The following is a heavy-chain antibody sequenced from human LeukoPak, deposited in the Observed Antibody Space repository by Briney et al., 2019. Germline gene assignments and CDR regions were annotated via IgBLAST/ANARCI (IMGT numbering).Heavy chain of an antibody. CDR2: MSGSGGIT. CDR3: ARVLTVDGDYDGGGEFDL. D-gene: IGHD4-17*01. J-gene: IGHJ5*02. CDR1: GFTFSSYA. V-gene: IGHV3-23*01. Sequence: GGSLRLSCAASGFTFSSYAMSWVRQAPGKGLEWVSVMSGSGGITNYADSVKGRFTISRDNAKNSLYLQMNSLRAEDTAVYYCARVLTVDGDYDGGGEFDLWGQGTLVTVSS.